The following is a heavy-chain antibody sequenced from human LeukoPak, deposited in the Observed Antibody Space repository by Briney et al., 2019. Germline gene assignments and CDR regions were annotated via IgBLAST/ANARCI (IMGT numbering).Heavy chain of an antibody. Sequence: SETLSLTCTVSDDSISSYYWSWIRQPPGKGLEWIGDIYYSGSTTYKPSLKSRVTISADTSKNQFSLKVNSVTAADTAVYYCASRSARYDFWSGDPPPPPTIWGQGTMVTVSS. D-gene: IGHD3-3*01. CDR1: DDSISSYY. J-gene: IGHJ3*02. CDR3: ASRSARYDFWSGDPPPPPTI. CDR2: IYYSGST. V-gene: IGHV4-59*08.